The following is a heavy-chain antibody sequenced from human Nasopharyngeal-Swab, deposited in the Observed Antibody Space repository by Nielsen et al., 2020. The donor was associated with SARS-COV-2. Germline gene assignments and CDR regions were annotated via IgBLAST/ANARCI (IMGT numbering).Heavy chain of an antibody. D-gene: IGHD3-3*01. J-gene: IGHJ6*02. CDR2: ISSSSTYI. CDR3: ARDGLDYDFWSAYFMDV. Sequence: GGSLRLSCAASGFTFSSYNMNWVRQAPGKGLEWVSSISSSSTYIYYADSVKGRFTISRDNTKNSLSLQMSSLRVEDTAVYYCARDGLDYDFWSAYFMDVWGQGTTVTVSS. V-gene: IGHV3-21*01. CDR1: GFTFSSYN.